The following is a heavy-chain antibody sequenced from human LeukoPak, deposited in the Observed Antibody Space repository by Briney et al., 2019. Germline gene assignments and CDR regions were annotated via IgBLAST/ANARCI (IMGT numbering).Heavy chain of an antibody. Sequence: ASVKVSCKASGGTFSSYAISWVRQAPGQGLEWMGRIIPILGIANYAQKFQGRVTITADESTSTAYMELSSLRSEDTAVYYCARGPITIFGVVNWFDPWGQGTLVTVSS. J-gene: IGHJ5*02. CDR2: IIPILGIA. D-gene: IGHD3-3*01. V-gene: IGHV1-69*04. CDR1: GGTFSSYA. CDR3: ARGPITIFGVVNWFDP.